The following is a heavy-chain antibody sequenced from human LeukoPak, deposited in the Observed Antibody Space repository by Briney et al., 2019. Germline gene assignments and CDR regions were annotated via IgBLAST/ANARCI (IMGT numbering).Heavy chain of an antibody. J-gene: IGHJ3*02. CDR3: ASRTAGTTVTTGAFDI. D-gene: IGHD4-17*01. CDR2: INHSGRT. CDR1: GGSFSGYY. V-gene: IGHV4-34*01. Sequence: SETLSLTCAVYGGSFSGYYWSWLRQPPGKGLEWFGEINHSGRTNYNPSLKSLVTISVDTSKNQFSRKLSSVTAADTAVYYCASRTAGTTVTTGAFDIWGQGTMVTVSS.